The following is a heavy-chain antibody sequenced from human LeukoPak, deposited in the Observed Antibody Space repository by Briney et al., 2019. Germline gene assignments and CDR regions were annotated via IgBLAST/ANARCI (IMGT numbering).Heavy chain of an antibody. CDR3: ATMFGESSDFDH. V-gene: IGHV4-4*07. D-gene: IGHD3-10*02. CDR1: GGSISAYY. CDR2: LHSSGET. Sequence: SETLSLTCVVSGGSISAYYWNWIRQPAGKGLEWIGRLHSSGETTSNPSLMSRATMSLDTSRNHFSLNLTSVTAADTAIYYCATMFGESSDFDHWGHGTLVTVSS. J-gene: IGHJ4*01.